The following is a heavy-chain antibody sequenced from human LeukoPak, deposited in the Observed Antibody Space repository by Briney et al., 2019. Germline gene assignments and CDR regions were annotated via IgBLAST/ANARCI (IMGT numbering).Heavy chain of an antibody. CDR1: GGSISSGSYY. CDR2: MYYSGST. D-gene: IGHD6-19*01. V-gene: IGHV4-61*10. J-gene: IGHJ5*02. CDR3: ARSPYSSGWSDWFDP. Sequence: SQTLSLTCTVSGGSISSGSYYWSWIRQPAGKGLEWIGYMYYSGSTNYNPSLKSRVTISVDTSKNQFSLKLSSVTAADTAVYYCARSPYSSGWSDWFDPWGQGTLVTVSS.